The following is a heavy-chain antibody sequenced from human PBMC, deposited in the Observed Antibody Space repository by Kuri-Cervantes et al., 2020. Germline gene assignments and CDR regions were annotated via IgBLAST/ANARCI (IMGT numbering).Heavy chain of an antibody. D-gene: IGHD3-16*02. CDR2: INPNSGGT. V-gene: IGHV1-2*02. CDR1: GYTSTGYY. J-gene: IGHJ4*02. CDR3: ARAGSVMITFGGVVAYRFDC. Sequence: ASVKVSCKASGYTSTGYYMHWVRQAPGQGLEWMGWINPNSGGTNYAQKFQGRVTMTRDTSISTAYMELSRLRSDDTAVYYCARAGSVMITFGGVVAYRFDCWGQGTLVTVSS.